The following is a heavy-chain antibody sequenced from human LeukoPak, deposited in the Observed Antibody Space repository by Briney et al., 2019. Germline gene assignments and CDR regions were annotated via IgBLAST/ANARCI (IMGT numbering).Heavy chain of an antibody. CDR2: ISGSGGST. V-gene: IGHV3-23*01. J-gene: IGHJ3*02. CDR3: AKGPRPDAFDI. Sequence: WVSAISGSGGSTYYADSVKGRFTISRDNSKNTLYLQMNSLRAEDTAVYYCAKGPRPDAFDIWGQGTMVTVSS.